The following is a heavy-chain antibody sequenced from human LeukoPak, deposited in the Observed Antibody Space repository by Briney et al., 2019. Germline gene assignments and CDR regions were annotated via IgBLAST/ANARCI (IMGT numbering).Heavy chain of an antibody. CDR2: INPSGGST. CDR1: GFTFTNYY. V-gene: IGHV1-46*01. Sequence: ASVKVSCKASGFTFTNYYMHWVRQAPGQGLEWMGIINPSGGSTSYAQKFQGRVTTTRDTSTSTVYTELSSLRSEDTAVYYCAREDSSGWYVFDYWGQGTLVTVSS. J-gene: IGHJ4*02. CDR3: AREDSSGWYVFDY. D-gene: IGHD6-19*01.